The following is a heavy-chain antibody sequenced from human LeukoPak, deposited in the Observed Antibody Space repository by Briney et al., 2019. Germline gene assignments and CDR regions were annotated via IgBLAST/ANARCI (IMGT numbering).Heavy chain of an antibody. CDR3: AGGSYYYYYMDV. CDR1: GGSTSSYY. Sequence: SETLSLTCTVSGGSTSSYYWSWIRQPPGKGLEWIGYIYYSGSTNYNPSLKSRVTISVDTSKNQFSLKLSSVTAADTAVYYCAGGSYYYYYMDVWGKGTTVTVSS. V-gene: IGHV4-59*08. CDR2: IYYSGST. J-gene: IGHJ6*03.